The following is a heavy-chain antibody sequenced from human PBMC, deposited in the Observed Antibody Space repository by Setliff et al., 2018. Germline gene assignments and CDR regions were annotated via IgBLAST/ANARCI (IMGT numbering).Heavy chain of an antibody. J-gene: IGHJ3*02. D-gene: IGHD3-3*01. CDR3: ARDRFYNSWSGTSITAPHDAFDI. CDR1: GYTFTSYG. Sequence: ALVKVSCKASGYTFTSYGISWVRQAPGQGLEWMGWISAYNGNTNYAQKLQGRVTMTTDTSTSTVYMEVSSLRSEDTAVYFCARDRFYNSWSGTSITAPHDAFDIWGQGTTVTVSS. CDR2: ISAYNGNT. V-gene: IGHV1-18*01.